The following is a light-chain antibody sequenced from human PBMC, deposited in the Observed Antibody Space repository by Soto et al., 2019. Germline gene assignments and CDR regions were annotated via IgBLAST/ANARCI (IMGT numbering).Light chain of an antibody. Sequence: IVLPHAPGTLSLSPGESATLSCRASQSVSSSFLAWYQQKPGQAPRLLIYGASNRATGIPDRFSGSGSGTDFTLTISRLEPEDFAVYYCQQDVTSPWAFGQGTKVDIK. CDR3: QQDVTSPWA. V-gene: IGKV3-20*01. CDR1: QSVSSSF. J-gene: IGKJ1*01. CDR2: GAS.